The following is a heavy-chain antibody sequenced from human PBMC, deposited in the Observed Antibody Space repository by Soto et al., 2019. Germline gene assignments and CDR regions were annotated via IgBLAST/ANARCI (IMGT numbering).Heavy chain of an antibody. V-gene: IGHV3-30*03. CDR2: ISYDGTNK. Sequence: QVQLVESGGGVVQPGRSLRLSCAASGFTFSSYAMHWVRQAPGKGLEWVAIISYDGTNKYYADSVKGRFTISRDNSKNTLYLQMNSLRPEDTGMYYCAILSSANYRGDYFDYWGQGTLVTVSS. J-gene: IGHJ4*02. CDR3: AILSSANYRGDYFDY. D-gene: IGHD1-7*01. CDR1: GFTFSSYA.